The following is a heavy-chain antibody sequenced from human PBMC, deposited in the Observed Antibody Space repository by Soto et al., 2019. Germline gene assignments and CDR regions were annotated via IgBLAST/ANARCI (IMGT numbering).Heavy chain of an antibody. V-gene: IGHV6-1*01. J-gene: IGHJ6*02. Sequence: SQTLSLTCAISGDSVSSNSAAWNWIRQSPSRGLEWLGRTYYRSKWYNDYAVSVKSRITINPDTSKNQFSLQLNSVTAADTAVYYCARDAVDTAMVGGYGMDVWGQGTTVTVSS. D-gene: IGHD5-18*01. CDR1: GDSVSSNSAA. CDR3: ARDAVDTAMVGGYGMDV. CDR2: TYYRSKWYN.